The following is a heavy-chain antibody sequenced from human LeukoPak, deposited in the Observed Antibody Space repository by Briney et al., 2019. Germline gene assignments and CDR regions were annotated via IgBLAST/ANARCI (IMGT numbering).Heavy chain of an antibody. CDR1: GGSIRTYY. CDR3: ARHPPRTDYYYYYMDV. J-gene: IGHJ6*03. CDR2: IHTSGST. Sequence: PSETLSLTCTVSGGSIRTYYWSWIRQPAGKALEWIGRIHTSGSTDYNPSLESRVTISVDTSKNQFSLKLSSVTAADTAVYYCARHPPRTDYYYYYMDVWGKGTTVTVSS. V-gene: IGHV4-4*07. D-gene: IGHD2-2*01.